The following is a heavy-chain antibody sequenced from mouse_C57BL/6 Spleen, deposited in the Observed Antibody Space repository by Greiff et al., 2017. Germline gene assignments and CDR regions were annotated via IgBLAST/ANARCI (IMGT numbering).Heavy chain of an antibody. J-gene: IGHJ3*01. D-gene: IGHD2-4*01. CDR1: GYTFTSYW. CDR2: IYPSDSET. V-gene: IGHV1-61*01. Sequence: QVQLQQPGAELVRPGSSVKLSCKASGYTFTSYWMDWVKQRPGQGLEWIGNIYPSDSETHYNQKFKDKATLTVDKSSSTAYMQLSSLTSEDAAVYYCASYYDYDGGFAYWGQGTLVTVSA. CDR3: ASYYDYDGGFAY.